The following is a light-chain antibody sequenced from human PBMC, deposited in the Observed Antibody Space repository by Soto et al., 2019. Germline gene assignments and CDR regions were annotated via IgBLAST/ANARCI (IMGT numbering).Light chain of an antibody. V-gene: IGKV3-20*01. CDR1: QSVSSSY. CDR2: GAS. J-gene: IGKJ4*01. Sequence: EIALTQSPGALSLSPGERATLSCRASQSVSSSYLAWYQQKPGQAPRLLIYGASSRATGIPDRFSGSGSGTDFTLTISRLEPEDFAVYFCQHYGSSPSFGGGTKVEIK. CDR3: QHYGSSPS.